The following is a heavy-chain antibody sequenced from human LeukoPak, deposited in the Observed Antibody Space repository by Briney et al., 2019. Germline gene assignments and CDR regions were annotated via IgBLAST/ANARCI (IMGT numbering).Heavy chain of an antibody. CDR1: GGSISSYY. V-gene: IGHV4-59*08. J-gene: IGHJ4*02. CDR3: ARQDYYDSSGYPY. CDR2: IYYSGST. Sequence: SETLSLTCTVSGGSISSYYWSWIRQPPGKGLEWIGYIYYSGSTNYNPSLKSRVTISVDTSKNQFPLKLSSVTAADTAVYYCARQDYYDSSGYPYWGQGTLVTVSS. D-gene: IGHD3-22*01.